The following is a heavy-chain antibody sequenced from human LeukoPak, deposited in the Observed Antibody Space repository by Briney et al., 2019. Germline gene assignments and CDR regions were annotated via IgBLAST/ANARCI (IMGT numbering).Heavy chain of an antibody. J-gene: IGHJ4*01. CDR2: IGISSGNT. V-gene: IGHV3-48*01. CDR3: ERDHRSAFDN. Sequence: GGSLRLSCAASGFNFIDYSMNWVRQAPGKGLEWISYIGISSGNTKYADSVKGRFTIYRDKARNSLYLQMNSLRVEDTAVYYCERDHRSAFDNWGHGTLVTVSS. CDR1: GFNFIDYS.